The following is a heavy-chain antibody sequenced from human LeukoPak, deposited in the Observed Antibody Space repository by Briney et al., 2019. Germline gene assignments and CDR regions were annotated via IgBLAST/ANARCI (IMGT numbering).Heavy chain of an antibody. CDR2: ISGYNGQT. CDR1: GYNFIAYG. V-gene: IGHV1-18*01. CDR3: ARDEFYGSGSSGDDGLDI. D-gene: IGHD3-10*01. Sequence: ASVKVSCKTSGYNFIAYGIAWVRQAPGQGLEWMGRISGYNGQTKYAQKFQGRVSMTRDTSTRAAYMELPSLRFDDTAVYYCARDEFYGSGSSGDDGLDIWGQGTMVSV. J-gene: IGHJ3*02.